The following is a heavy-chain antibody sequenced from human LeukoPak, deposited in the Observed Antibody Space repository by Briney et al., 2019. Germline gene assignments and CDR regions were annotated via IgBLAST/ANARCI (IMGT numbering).Heavy chain of an antibody. CDR2: ISYDGGDK. J-gene: IGHJ4*02. CDR1: GFSFNNYA. D-gene: IGHD5-24*01. CDR3: AKSGYNRFDY. V-gene: IGHV3-30*18. Sequence: PGGSLRLSCAASGFSFNNYAMYWVGQAPGKGLEWVALISYDGGDKYYAESMKGRITISRDNAENTLYLQMNSLRAEDTAVYYCAKSGYNRFDYWGQGTLVTVSS.